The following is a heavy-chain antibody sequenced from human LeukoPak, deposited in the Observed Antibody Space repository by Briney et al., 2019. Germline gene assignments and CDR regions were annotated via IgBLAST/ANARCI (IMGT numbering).Heavy chain of an antibody. CDR3: ARDQGYQLLYGSYYYYGMDV. Sequence: ASVKVSCKASGYTFTSYDINWVRQATGQGLEWMGWMNTNSGNTGYAQKFQGRVTMTRNTSISTAHMELSSLRSEDTAVYYCARDQGYQLLYGSYYYYGMDVWGQGTTVTVSS. CDR1: GYTFTSYD. J-gene: IGHJ6*02. D-gene: IGHD2-2*02. V-gene: IGHV1-8*01. CDR2: MNTNSGNT.